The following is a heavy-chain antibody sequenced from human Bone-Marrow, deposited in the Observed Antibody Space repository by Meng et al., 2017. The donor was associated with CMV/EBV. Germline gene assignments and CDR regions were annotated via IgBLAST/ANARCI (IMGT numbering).Heavy chain of an antibody. J-gene: IGHJ2*01. V-gene: IGHV4-59*01. CDR1: GGSINNYY. CDR3: ARDSARWHFDV. Sequence: LICTVSGGSINNYYWSWIRQPPGKGLEWIGYIHSTRSTIYNPSLKSRVTMSLDTSKNQSSLKLNSVTAADTAVYFCARDSARWHFDVWGRGTMVTVSS. CDR2: IHSTRST.